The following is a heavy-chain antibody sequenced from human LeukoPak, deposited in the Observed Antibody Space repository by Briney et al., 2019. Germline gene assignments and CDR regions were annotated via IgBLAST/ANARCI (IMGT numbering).Heavy chain of an antibody. Sequence: ASVKVSCKASGYTFTSYYMHWVRQAPGQGLEWMGIINPSGGSTSYAQKFQGRVTMTRDTSTSTVYMELSSLRSEDTAVYYRARDRIKPTHSSSGRQYDYWGQGTLVTVSS. CDR2: INPSGGST. D-gene: IGHD3-22*01. CDR1: GYTFTSYY. CDR3: ARDRIKPTHSSSGRQYDY. V-gene: IGHV1-46*01. J-gene: IGHJ4*02.